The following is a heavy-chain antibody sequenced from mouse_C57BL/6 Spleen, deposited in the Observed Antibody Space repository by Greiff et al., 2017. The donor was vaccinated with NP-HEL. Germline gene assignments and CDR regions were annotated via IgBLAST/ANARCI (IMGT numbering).Heavy chain of an antibody. CDR3: ATDYDEAMDY. CDR1: GYTFTSYT. D-gene: IGHD2-4*01. J-gene: IGHJ4*01. Sequence: VQLQQSGAELARPGASVKMSCKASGYTFTSYTMHWVKQRPGQGLEWIGYINPSSGYTKYNQKFKDKATLTADKSSSTAYMQLSSLTSEDSAVYYCATDYDEAMDYWGQGTSVTVSS. V-gene: IGHV1-4*01. CDR2: INPSSGYT.